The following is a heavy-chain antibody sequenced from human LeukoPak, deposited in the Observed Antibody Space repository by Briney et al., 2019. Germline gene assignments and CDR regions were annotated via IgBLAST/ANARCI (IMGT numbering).Heavy chain of an antibody. CDR3: ARVVDHDYSDYYLDY. J-gene: IGHJ4*02. CDR1: GFTFSTYS. CDR2: ISSSSSYI. D-gene: IGHD4-11*01. V-gene: IGHV3-21*04. Sequence: GGSLRLSCAASGFTFSTYSMNWVRQAPGKGLEWVSSISSSSSYIYYADSVKGRFTISRDNSKNTLYLQMNSLRAEDTAVYYCARVVDHDYSDYYLDYWGQGTLVTVSS.